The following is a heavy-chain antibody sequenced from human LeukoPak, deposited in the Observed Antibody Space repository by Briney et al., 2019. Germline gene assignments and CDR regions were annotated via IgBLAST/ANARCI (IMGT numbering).Heavy chain of an antibody. J-gene: IGHJ3*02. Sequence: GASVKVSCKASGYTFTGYYMHWVRQGPGQGLEWMGWINPNSGGTNYAQKFQGRVTMTRNTSISTAYMELSRLRSDDTAVYYCARGLYGDTAMGPRADAFDIWGQGTMVTVSS. CDR3: ARGLYGDTAMGPRADAFDI. V-gene: IGHV1-2*02. CDR2: INPNSGGT. CDR1: GYTFTGYY. D-gene: IGHD5-18*01.